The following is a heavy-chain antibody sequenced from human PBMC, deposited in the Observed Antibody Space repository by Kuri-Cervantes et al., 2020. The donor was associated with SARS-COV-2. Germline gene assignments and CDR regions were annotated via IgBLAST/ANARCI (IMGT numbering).Heavy chain of an antibody. J-gene: IGHJ4*02. Sequence: GESLKISCAASGFTVSSNYMSWVRQAPGKGLEWVANIKQDGGEKYYVDSVKGRFTISRDNAKNSLYLQMNSLRAEDTAVYYCARDFNPLDYWGQGTLVTVSS. CDR3: ARDFNPLDY. V-gene: IGHV3-7*01. CDR1: GFTVSSNY. CDR2: IKQDGGEK.